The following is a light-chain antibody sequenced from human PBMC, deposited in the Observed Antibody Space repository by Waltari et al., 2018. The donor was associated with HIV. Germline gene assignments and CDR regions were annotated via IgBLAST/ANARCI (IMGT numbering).Light chain of an antibody. CDR3: CSYAGNYTLI. CDR1: SSDVAGFNS. CDR2: DVT. J-gene: IGLJ2*01. Sequence: QSALTHPRSVSGSPGPAVTITCTGTSSDVAGFNSVSWYQQHPGKAPKLMIYDVTKRPSGVPDRFSGSKSGNTASLTISGLQADDEADYYCCSYAGNYTLIFGGWTKLTVL. V-gene: IGLV2-11*01.